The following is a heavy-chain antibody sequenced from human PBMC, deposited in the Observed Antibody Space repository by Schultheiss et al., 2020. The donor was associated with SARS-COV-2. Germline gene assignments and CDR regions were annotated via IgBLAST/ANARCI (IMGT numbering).Heavy chain of an antibody. CDR3: AFRIAVAGKMRFDP. J-gene: IGHJ5*02. CDR2: ISAYNGNT. D-gene: IGHD6-19*01. CDR1: GGTFSSYA. Sequence: ASVKVSCKASGGTFSSYAISWVRQAPGQGLEWMGGISAYNGNTDYARKLQGIVTMTTDTSTRTAYMELRSLRSDDTAVYYCAFRIAVAGKMRFDPWGQGTLVTGSS. V-gene: IGHV1-18*01.